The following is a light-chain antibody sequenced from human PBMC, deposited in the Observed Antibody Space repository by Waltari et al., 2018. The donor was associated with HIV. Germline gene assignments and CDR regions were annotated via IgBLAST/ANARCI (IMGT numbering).Light chain of an antibody. J-gene: IGLJ2*01. Sequence: AVTQEPSVTVSPGGTATLTCSSDTGLVSTNNYPNWLHQNPGQAPKALIYSAVKAHPWTPPRISAPLVEGNATLTLSGVRPDDEADYFCLLYYDGTYLFGGGTILTVL. CDR1: TGLVSTNNY. CDR2: SAV. V-gene: IGLV7-43*01. CDR3: LLYYDGTYL.